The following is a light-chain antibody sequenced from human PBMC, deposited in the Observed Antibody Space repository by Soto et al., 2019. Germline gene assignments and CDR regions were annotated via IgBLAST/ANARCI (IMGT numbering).Light chain of an antibody. CDR3: GSYAGSKWV. Sequence: QSALTQPPSASGSPGQSVTISCTGTSSDVGGYNYVSWYQQHPGKAPKLMIYEVSKRPSGVPDRFSGSKSGNTASLTVSGLQAEDDADYYCGSYAGSKWVFGGGTKLTVL. CDR2: EVS. CDR1: SSDVGGYNY. V-gene: IGLV2-8*01. J-gene: IGLJ3*02.